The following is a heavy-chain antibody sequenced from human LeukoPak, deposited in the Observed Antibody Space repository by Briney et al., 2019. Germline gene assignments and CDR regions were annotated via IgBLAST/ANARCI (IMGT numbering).Heavy chain of an antibody. J-gene: IGHJ6*03. CDR2: IYTSGST. D-gene: IGHD3-10*01. V-gene: IGHV4-4*07. CDR3: ARDGSGSYYIYYYMDV. Sequence: SETLSLTCTVSGGSISSYYWSWIRQPAGKGLEWIGRIYTSGSTNYNPSLKSRVTMSVDTSKNQFSLKLSSVTAADTVVYYCARDGSGSYYIYYYMDVWGKGTTVTISS. CDR1: GGSISSYY.